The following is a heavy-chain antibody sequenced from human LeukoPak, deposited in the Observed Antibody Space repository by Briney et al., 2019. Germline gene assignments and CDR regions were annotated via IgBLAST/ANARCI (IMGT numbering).Heavy chain of an antibody. CDR1: GLTFSSYA. Sequence: PGGSLRLSCAASGLTFSSYAMHWVRQAPGKGLEWVAVISYDGSNKYYADSVKGRFTISRDNSKNTLYLQINSLRAEDTAVYYCARAHSVRMYYFDYWGQGTLVTVSS. D-gene: IGHD4-17*01. J-gene: IGHJ4*02. CDR2: ISYDGSNK. V-gene: IGHV3-30*04. CDR3: ARAHSVRMYYFDY.